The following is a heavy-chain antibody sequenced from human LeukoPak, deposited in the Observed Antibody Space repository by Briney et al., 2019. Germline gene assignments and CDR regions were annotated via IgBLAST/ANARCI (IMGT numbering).Heavy chain of an antibody. CDR2: IIPILGIA. V-gene: IGHV1-69*10. CDR3: ARVPGREYGMDV. Sequence: SVKVSCKASVGTFSSYTISWVRQAPGQGLEWMGGIIPILGIANYAQKFQGRVTITADKSTSTAYMKLSSLRSEDTAVYYCARVPGREYGMDVWGQGTTVTVSS. CDR1: VGTFSSYT. D-gene: IGHD1-26*01. J-gene: IGHJ6*02.